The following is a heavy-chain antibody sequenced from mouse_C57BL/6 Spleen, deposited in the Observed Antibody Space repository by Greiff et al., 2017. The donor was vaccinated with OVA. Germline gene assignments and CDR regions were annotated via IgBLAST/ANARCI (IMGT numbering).Heavy chain of an antibody. CDR3: AREEGYDYYAMDY. Sequence: EVKVEESGPGLVKPSQSLSLTCSVTGYSITSGYYWNWIRQFPGNKLEWMGYISYDGSNNYNPSLKNRISITRDTSKNQFFLKLNSVTTEDTATYYCAREEGYDYYAMDYWGQGTSVTVSS. V-gene: IGHV3-6*01. CDR1: GYSITSGYY. J-gene: IGHJ4*01. CDR2: ISYDGSN.